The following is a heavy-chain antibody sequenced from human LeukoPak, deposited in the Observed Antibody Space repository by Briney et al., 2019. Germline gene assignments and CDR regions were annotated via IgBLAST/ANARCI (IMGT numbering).Heavy chain of an antibody. CDR1: GGSFSGYY. D-gene: IGHD3-3*01. CDR2: INHSGST. J-gene: IGHJ5*02. CDR3: ARGDYDFWSGSRFDP. Sequence: SETLSLTCAVYGGSFSGYYWSWIRQPPGKGLEWIGEINHSGSTNYNPSLKSRVTISVDTSKNQFSLKLSSVTAADTAVYYCARGDYDFWSGSRFDPWGQGTLVTVSS. V-gene: IGHV4-34*01.